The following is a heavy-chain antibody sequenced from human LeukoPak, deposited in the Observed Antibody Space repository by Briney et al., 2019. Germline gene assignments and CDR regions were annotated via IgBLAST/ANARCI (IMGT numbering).Heavy chain of an antibody. CDR3: ARQRDYADYLDAFDV. J-gene: IGHJ3*01. Sequence: SETLSLTCTVSGGSIASYYWSWIRQPPGKGLECIGYIYHSGTTNYNPSLKSRVTISADTSKNQFSLKLTSVTAADTAIYYCARQRDYADYLDAFDVWGQGTMVTVSS. D-gene: IGHD4-17*01. V-gene: IGHV4-59*08. CDR2: IYHSGTT. CDR1: GGSIASYY.